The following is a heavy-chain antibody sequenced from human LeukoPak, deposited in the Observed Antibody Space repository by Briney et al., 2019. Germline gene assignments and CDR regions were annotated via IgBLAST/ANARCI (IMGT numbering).Heavy chain of an antibody. CDR1: RGSIFSYY. CDR2: IYYSGST. V-gene: IGHV4-59*01. D-gene: IGHD4/OR15-4a*01. Sequence: SETLSLTCTVSRGSIFSYYWSWIRQPPGKGLEWIGYIYYSGSTNYNPSLKSRVTISVDTSKNQFSLKLSSVTAADTAVYYCARELQGGALDYWGQGTLVTVSS. CDR3: ARELQGGALDY. J-gene: IGHJ4*02.